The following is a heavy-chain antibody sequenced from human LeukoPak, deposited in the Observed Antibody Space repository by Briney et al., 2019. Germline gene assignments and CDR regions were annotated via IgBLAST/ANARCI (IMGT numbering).Heavy chain of an antibody. V-gene: IGHV3-11*01. J-gene: IGHJ5*02. Sequence: PGGSLRLYCAASAFTFSDYYMSWLRQAPGKGLEWVLYISSSGRTIYYADSVKGPFTISRDNAKNSLYLQMNSLRAEDTAVYYSARESSPTPPNNCFDPWGQGTLVTVSS. CDR3: ARESSPTPPNNCFDP. CDR1: AFTFSDYY. D-gene: IGHD6-13*01. CDR2: ISSSGRTI.